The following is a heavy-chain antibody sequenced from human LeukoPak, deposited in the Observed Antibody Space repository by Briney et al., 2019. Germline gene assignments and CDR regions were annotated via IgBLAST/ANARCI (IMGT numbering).Heavy chain of an antibody. J-gene: IGHJ3*02. Sequence: GGSLRLSCAASGFSFRNYGMYWVRQAPGKGLEWVGVISYDGSNKYYADSVKGRFTISRDNSKNTLYLQMNSLRAEDTAVYYCAREVDAFDIWGQGTMVTVSS. CDR1: GFSFRNYG. CDR2: ISYDGSNK. CDR3: AREVDAFDI. V-gene: IGHV3-30*19.